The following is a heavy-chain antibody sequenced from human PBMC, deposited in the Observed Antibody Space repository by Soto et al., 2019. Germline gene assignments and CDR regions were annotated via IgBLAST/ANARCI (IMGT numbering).Heavy chain of an antibody. CDR1: GYSFTSYW. CDR2: IYPGDSDT. Sequence: GESLKISCKGSGYSFTSYWIGWVRQMPGKGLAWMGIIYPGDSDTSYSPSFQDRVTITTDKSISTAYLQWSSLKASDTAIYYCASKNLTVTTAFDIWGQGTMVTVSS. V-gene: IGHV5-51*01. CDR3: ASKNLTVTTAFDI. D-gene: IGHD4-4*01. J-gene: IGHJ3*02.